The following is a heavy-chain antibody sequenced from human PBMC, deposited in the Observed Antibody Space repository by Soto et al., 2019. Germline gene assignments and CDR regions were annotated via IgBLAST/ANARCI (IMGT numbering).Heavy chain of an antibody. J-gene: IGHJ6*02. CDR1: GFTFSSYG. D-gene: IGHD3-9*01. V-gene: IGHV3-30*18. Sequence: GGSLRLSCAASGFTFSSYGMHWVRQAPGKGLEWVAVISYDGSNKYYADSVKGRFTISRDNSKNTLYLQMNSLRAEDTAVYYCANSYYDILTGYYERNYYYYGMDVWGQGTTVTVSS. CDR3: ANSYYDILTGYYERNYYYYGMDV. CDR2: ISYDGSNK.